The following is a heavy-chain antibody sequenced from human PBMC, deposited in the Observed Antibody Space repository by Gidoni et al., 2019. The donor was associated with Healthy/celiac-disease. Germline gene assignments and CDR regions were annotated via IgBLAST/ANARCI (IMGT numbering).Heavy chain of an antibody. CDR2: IRSKANSYAT. V-gene: IGHV3-73*02. J-gene: IGHJ4*02. CDR1: GFTFSGSA. Sequence: EVQLVESGGGLVQPGGSLKLSCASSGFTFSGSAMHWVRQASGKGLEWVGRIRSKANSYATAYAASVKGRFTISRDDSKNTAYLQMNSLKTEDTAVYYCTSTIPQSNGSLGVSYWGQGTLVTVSS. D-gene: IGHD3-9*01. CDR3: TSTIPQSNGSLGVSY.